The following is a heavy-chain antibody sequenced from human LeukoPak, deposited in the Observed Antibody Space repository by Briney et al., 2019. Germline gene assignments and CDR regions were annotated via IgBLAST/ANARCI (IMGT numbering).Heavy chain of an antibody. CDR2: IYYSGST. J-gene: IGHJ3*02. Sequence: SETLSLTCTVSGGSISSYYWSWIRQPPGKGLEWIGYIYYSGSTNYNPSLKSRVTISVDTSKNQFSLKLSSVTAADTAVYYCAKNFRMVRGAFDAFDIWGQGTMVTVSS. CDR1: GGSISSYY. CDR3: AKNFRMVRGAFDAFDI. D-gene: IGHD3-10*01. V-gene: IGHV4-59*01.